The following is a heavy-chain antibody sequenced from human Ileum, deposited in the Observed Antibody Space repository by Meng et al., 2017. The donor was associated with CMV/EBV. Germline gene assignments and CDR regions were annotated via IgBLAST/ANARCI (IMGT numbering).Heavy chain of an antibody. CDR3: ARDGHGGELDGFDI. V-gene: IGHV3-48*03. CDR2: IDYSGRTT. CDR1: GFSFSSYE. J-gene: IGHJ3*02. D-gene: IGHD3-10*01. Sequence: GGSLRLSCAASGFSFSSYEMSWVRQAPGKGLEWVSYIDYSGRTTYYADSVKGRFTISRDNAKNSLYLQLNSLKTEDTAVYYCARDGHGGELDGFDIWGQGTMVTVSS.